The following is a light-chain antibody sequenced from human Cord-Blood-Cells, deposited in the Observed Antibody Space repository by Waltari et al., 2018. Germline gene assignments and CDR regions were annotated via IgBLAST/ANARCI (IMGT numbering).Light chain of an antibody. J-gene: IGLJ1*01. V-gene: IGLV2-11*01. Sequence: QSGLTRPRSVSGSPGQSVTIPCPCTSSDVGGDNKLSWYQQHPGKAPKPMIYDVSKRPSGVPDRFSGSKSGNTASLTISGLQAEDEADYYCCSYAGSYTYVFGTGTKVTVL. CDR1: SSDVGGDNK. CDR2: DVS. CDR3: CSYAGSYTYV.